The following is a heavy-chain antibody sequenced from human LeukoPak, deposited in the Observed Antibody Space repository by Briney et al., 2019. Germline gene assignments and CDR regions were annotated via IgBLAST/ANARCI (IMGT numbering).Heavy chain of an antibody. Sequence: SETLALTCAVSGGSISSSNWWSWVRQPPGKGLEWIGGIYQSGSTNYNPSLKSRVTISVDKSKNQFSLKLSSVTAADTAVYYCAREPARSSTNWFDPWGQGTLVTVSS. CDR1: GGSISSSNW. J-gene: IGHJ5*02. CDR3: AREPARSSTNWFDP. V-gene: IGHV4-4*02. D-gene: IGHD6-6*01. CDR2: IYQSGST.